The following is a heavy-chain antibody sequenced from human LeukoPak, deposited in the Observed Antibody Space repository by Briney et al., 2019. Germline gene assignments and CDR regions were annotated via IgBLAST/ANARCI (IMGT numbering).Heavy chain of an antibody. CDR3: ARRGGYSYGYGYFDY. CDR1: GYSFTNYW. D-gene: IGHD5-18*01. J-gene: IGHJ4*02. CDR2: IYPGDSET. V-gene: IGHV5-51*01. Sequence: GESLKISCKGSGYSFTNYWIGWVRQIPGKGLEWMGIIYPGDSETRYNPSFQGQVTISADKSTSTAYLQWSSLKASDTAMYYCARRGGYSYGYGYFDYWGQGTLVTVSS.